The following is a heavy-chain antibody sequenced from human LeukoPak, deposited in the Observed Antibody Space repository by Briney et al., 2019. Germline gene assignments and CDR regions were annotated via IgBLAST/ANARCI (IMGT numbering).Heavy chain of an antibody. CDR1: GGSISSSSYY. J-gene: IGHJ1*01. V-gene: IGHV4-39*01. D-gene: IGHD2-21*01. Sequence: SEALSLTCTVSGGSISSSSYYWGWIRQPPGKGLEWIGSIYYSGSTYYNPSRKSRVTISVDTSKNQFSLRLSSVTAADTALYYCARSLHISATFDVWGQGTLVTVSS. CDR2: IYYSGST. CDR3: ARSLHISATFDV.